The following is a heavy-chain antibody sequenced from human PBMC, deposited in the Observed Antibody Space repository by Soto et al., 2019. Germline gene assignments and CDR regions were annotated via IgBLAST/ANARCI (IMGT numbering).Heavy chain of an antibody. V-gene: IGHV4-59*01. CDR1: GGSISSYY. CDR3: ARDGIAAAGYNYYYYMDV. J-gene: IGHJ6*03. D-gene: IGHD6-13*01. CDR2: IYYSGST. Sequence: PSETLSLTCTVSGGSISSYYWSWIRQPPGKGLEWIGYIYYSGSTNYNPSLKSRVTISVDTSKNQFSLKLSSVTAADTAVYYCARDGIAAAGYNYYYYMDVWGKGTTVTVS.